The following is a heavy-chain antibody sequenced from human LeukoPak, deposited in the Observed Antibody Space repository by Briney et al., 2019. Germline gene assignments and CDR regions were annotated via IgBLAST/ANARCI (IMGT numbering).Heavy chain of an antibody. J-gene: IGHJ4*02. CDR3: ARATAADTAMIYFDY. CDR2: ISSSGNII. CDR1: GLTFSDYY. V-gene: IGHV3-11*01. Sequence: PGGSLRLSCAASGLTFSDYYMSWIRQAPGKGLEWVSYISSSGNIIYSADSVKGRFTISRDNAENSLYLQINSLRAEDTAVYYCARATAADTAMIYFDYWGQGTLVTVSS. D-gene: IGHD5-18*01.